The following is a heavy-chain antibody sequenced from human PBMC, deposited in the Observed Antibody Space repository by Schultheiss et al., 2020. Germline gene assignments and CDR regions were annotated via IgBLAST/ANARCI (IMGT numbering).Heavy chain of an antibody. Sequence: SETLSLTCTVSSGSINSYYWSWMRQPPGKGLEWIGYIYYSGSTYYNPSLKSRVTISVDTSKNHFSLRLSSVTAADTAVYYCARHGLTEEIDYWGQGTLVTVSS. CDR3: ARHGLTEEIDY. CDR2: IYYSGST. V-gene: IGHV4-59*08. D-gene: IGHD3-22*01. CDR1: SGSINSYY. J-gene: IGHJ4*02.